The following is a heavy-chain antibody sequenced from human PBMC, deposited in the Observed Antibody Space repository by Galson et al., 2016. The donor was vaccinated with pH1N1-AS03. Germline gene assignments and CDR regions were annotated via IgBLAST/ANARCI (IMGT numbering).Heavy chain of an antibody. J-gene: IGHJ6*02. CDR3: ARLLGKAFPRLGRNFGMDV. V-gene: IGHV4-34*01. CDR2: VDHSGII. CDR1: GGTFSGFF. D-gene: IGHD3-16*01. Sequence: SETLSLTCDVLGGTFSGFFWNWVRQSSGKGLEWIGEVDHSGIITYNPSPRSRLNISLDTSRRQFSLKLTSVTAADTAVYFCARLLGKAFPRLGRNFGMDVWGQGTTVTVSS.